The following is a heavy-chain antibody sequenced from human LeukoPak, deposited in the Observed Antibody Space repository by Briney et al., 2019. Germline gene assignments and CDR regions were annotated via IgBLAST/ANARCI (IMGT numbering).Heavy chain of an antibody. CDR2: ISSSGSTI. V-gene: IGHV3-48*03. J-gene: IGHJ4*02. D-gene: IGHD1-26*01. CDR3: ARDSGSYLYYFDY. Sequence: GSLRLSCAASGFTFSSYEMNWVRQAPGKGLEWASYISSSGSTIYYAPSVKSRFTISRDNAKNSLYLQMNSLRAEDTAVYYCARDSGSYLYYFDYWGQGTLVTVSS. CDR1: GFTFSSYE.